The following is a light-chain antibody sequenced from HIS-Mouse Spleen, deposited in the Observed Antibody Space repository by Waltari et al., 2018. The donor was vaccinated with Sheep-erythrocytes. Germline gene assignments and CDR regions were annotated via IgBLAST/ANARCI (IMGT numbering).Light chain of an antibody. CDR3: QQRYRTPPLP. CDR1: QSISSY. J-gene: IGKJ4*01. V-gene: IGKV1-39*01. Sequence: DIQMTQSPSSLSASVGDRVTITCRASQSISSYLNWYQQKPGKVPKLLIYAASSLQSGVPSGFSCSGSGTDFPLTIRSLQPADFATYYCQQRYRTPPLPFGGGTKVGIK. CDR2: AAS.